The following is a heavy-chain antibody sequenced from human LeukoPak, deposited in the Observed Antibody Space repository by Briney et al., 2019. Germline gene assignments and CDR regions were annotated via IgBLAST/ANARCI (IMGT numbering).Heavy chain of an antibody. J-gene: IGHJ4*02. D-gene: IGHD6-6*01. V-gene: IGHV4-59*08. CDR1: GGSISSYY. CDR3: ATTARHCSDF. Sequence: PSETLSLTCTVSGGSISSYYWSWIRQPPGKGLEWIGYIYYSGSTNYNPSLKSRVTISVDTSKNQFSLKLSSVTAADTAVYYCATTARHCSDFWGQGTLVTVSS. CDR2: IYYSGST.